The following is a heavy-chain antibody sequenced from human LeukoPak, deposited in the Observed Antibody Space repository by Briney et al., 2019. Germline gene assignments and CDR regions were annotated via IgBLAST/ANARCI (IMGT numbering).Heavy chain of an antibody. CDR2: IYYSGST. V-gene: IGHV4-59*01. CDR1: GGSISRYY. CDR3: ARVAVAPRGSRDYYMDV. J-gene: IGHJ6*03. D-gene: IGHD6-19*01. Sequence: SETLSLTCTVSGGSISRYYWSWIRQPPGKELEWIGYIYYSGSTNYNPSLKSRVTISVDTSKNQFSLKLSSVTAADTAVYYCARVAVAPRGSRDYYMDVWGKGTTVTVSS.